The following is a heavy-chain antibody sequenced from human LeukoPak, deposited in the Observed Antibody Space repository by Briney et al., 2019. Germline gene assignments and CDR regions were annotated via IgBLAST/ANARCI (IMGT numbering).Heavy chain of an antibody. CDR2: ISPSSAYT. Sequence: GGSLRLSCAASGFMFTDYYMSWFRQTPGKGLEWLSYISPSSAYTNFADSVKGRFTISRDNAKNSLYLQINSLRVEDTAVYYCARDLVAAATTGGYYFEYWGQGTLVTVSS. V-gene: IGHV3-11*05. J-gene: IGHJ4*02. CDR3: ARDLVAAATTGGYYFEY. D-gene: IGHD6-25*01. CDR1: GFMFTDYY.